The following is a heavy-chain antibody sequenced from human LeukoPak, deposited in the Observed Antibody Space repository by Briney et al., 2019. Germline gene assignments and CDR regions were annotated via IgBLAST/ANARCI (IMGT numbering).Heavy chain of an antibody. Sequence: ASVKVSCKASGYTFTGYYMHWVRQAPGQGLEWMGWINPNSGGTNYAQKFQGRVTMTRDTSISTAYMELSSLRSEDTAVYYCARRDSGYDFRSIAAAGTYYYYYMDVWGKGTTVTVSS. CDR2: INPNSGGT. D-gene: IGHD6-13*01. V-gene: IGHV1-2*02. CDR1: GYTFTGYY. J-gene: IGHJ6*03. CDR3: ARRDSGYDFRSIAAAGTYYYYYMDV.